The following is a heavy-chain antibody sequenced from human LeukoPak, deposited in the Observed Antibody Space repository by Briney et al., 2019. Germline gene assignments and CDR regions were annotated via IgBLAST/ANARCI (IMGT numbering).Heavy chain of an antibody. Sequence: SETLSLTCTVSGGSISSYYWSWIRQPPGKGLGWIGYIYYSGSTNYNPSLKSRVTISVDTSKNQFSLKLSSVTAADTAVYYCARDSYDILTGYYNYYFDYWGQGTLVTVSS. CDR1: GGSISSYY. CDR3: ARDSYDILTGYYNYYFDY. D-gene: IGHD3-9*01. CDR2: IYYSGST. J-gene: IGHJ4*02. V-gene: IGHV4-59*01.